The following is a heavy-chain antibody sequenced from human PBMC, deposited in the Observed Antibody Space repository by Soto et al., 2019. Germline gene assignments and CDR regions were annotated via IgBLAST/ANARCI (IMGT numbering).Heavy chain of an antibody. CDR2: IFYSGTT. CDR1: GASVSSGTYY. D-gene: IGHD6-13*01. CDR3: ARDHVATAGTLDF. Sequence: PSETLSLTCTVSGASVSSGTYYWSWIRQPPGKGLEWTGYIFYSGTTNYNPSLKSRVTLSVDTSKNQFSLKLTSVTAADTAVYYCARDHVATAGTLDFWGQGTLVTVSS. J-gene: IGHJ4*02. V-gene: IGHV4-61*01.